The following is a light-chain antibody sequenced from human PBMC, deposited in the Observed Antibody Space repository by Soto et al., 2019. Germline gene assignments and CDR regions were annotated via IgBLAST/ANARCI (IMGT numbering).Light chain of an antibody. CDR3: QQYGNSHQIT. Sequence: IMLTQSPATLSLSPGERATLSCGASQSVGTYVAWYKQKPGLAPRLVIFDSSTRPTGIPDRFSGSGSGTDFTLTISRLEPEDFAVYFCQQYGNSHQITFGQGTRLEIK. CDR2: DSS. J-gene: IGKJ5*01. V-gene: IGKV3D-20*01. CDR1: QSVGTY.